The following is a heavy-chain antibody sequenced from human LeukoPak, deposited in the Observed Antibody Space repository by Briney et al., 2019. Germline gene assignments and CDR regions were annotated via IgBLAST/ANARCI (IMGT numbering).Heavy chain of an antibody. CDR1: GYTFINYG. J-gene: IGHJ5*02. V-gene: IGHV1-18*01. Sequence: ASVKVSCKASGYTFINYGISWVRQARGQGLEWMGWTSVNKGDTYYAQKFLGRVIMTRDISISTAYMELSSLRPDDTAVYYCVRDWEWKAARNLFDPWGQGTRVTVSS. D-gene: IGHD6-6*01. CDR3: VRDWEWKAARNLFDP. CDR2: TSVNKGDT.